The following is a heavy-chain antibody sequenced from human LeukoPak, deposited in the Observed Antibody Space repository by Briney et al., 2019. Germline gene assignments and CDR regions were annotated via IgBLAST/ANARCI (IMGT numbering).Heavy chain of an antibody. CDR1: GYTLTELS. V-gene: IGHV1-24*01. J-gene: IGHJ4*02. CDR2: FDPEDGET. Sequence: ASVKVSCKVSGYTLTELSMHWVRQAPGKGLEWMGGFDPEDGETIYAQKFQGRVTMTEDTSTDTAYMELSSLRSEDTAVYYCATDPGGYYSVGYWGQGTLVTVSS. CDR3: ATDPGGYYSVGY. D-gene: IGHD3-22*01.